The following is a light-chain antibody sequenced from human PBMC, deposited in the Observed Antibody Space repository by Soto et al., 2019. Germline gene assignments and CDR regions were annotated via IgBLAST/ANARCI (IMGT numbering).Light chain of an antibody. CDR2: DAS. CDR1: QSVSSN. Sequence: EIFLTQSPVTLSLSSGERATLSCRASQSVSSNLAWYQQKPGQAPRLLIYDASNRATGIPARFSGSGSGTDFTLTISSLEPEDFAVYYCQQRSNWPPITFGQGTRLEIK. V-gene: IGKV3-11*01. CDR3: QQRSNWPPIT. J-gene: IGKJ5*01.